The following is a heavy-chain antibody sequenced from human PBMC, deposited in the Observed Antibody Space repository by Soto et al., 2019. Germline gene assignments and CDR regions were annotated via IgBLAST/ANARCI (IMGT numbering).Heavy chain of an antibody. J-gene: IGHJ6*02. CDR2: INPKSGGT. Sequence: VQLVQSGAEVKKPGASVKVSCKASGYSFTDYHIHWVRQAPGQGLEWLGRINPKSGGTSTAQKFQGWVTMTTDTSISTASMELTMLTYDDTAIYYCARGDYTDCSTGVCSFFYNHDMDVWGQGTTVTVSS. CDR1: GYSFTDYH. D-gene: IGHD2-8*01. CDR3: ARGDYTDCSTGVCSFFYNHDMDV. V-gene: IGHV1-2*04.